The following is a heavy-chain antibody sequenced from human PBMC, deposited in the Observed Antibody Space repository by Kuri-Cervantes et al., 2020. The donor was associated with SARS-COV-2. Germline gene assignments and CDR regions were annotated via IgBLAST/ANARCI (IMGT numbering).Heavy chain of an antibody. CDR2: IYYSGST. CDR3: ARAPGYSYGLNYYYYMDV. Sequence: SETLSLTCTASGGSISSHYWSWIRQPPGKGLEWIGYIYYSGSTNYNPSLKSRVTISVDTSKNQFSLKLSSVTAADTAVYYCARAPGYSYGLNYYYYMDVWGKGTTVTVSS. D-gene: IGHD5-18*01. V-gene: IGHV4-59*11. J-gene: IGHJ6*03. CDR1: GGSISSHY.